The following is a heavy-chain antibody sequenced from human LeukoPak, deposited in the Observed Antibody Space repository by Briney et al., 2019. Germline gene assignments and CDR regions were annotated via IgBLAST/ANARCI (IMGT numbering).Heavy chain of an antibody. V-gene: IGHV3-48*03. CDR1: GFTFSNYE. J-gene: IGHJ6*02. CDR2: MSGSGNTI. Sequence: PGGSLRLSCVASGFTFSNYEMNWVRQAPGKGLEWVSYMSGSGNTIYYADSVKARFTISRDNAKNSLFLQMNSLRAEDTAVYYCARVDLAGMDVWGQGTTVTVSS. CDR3: ARVDLAGMDV.